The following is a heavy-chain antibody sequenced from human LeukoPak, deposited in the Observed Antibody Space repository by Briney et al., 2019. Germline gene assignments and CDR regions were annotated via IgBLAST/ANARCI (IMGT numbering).Heavy chain of an antibody. CDR2: IYYSGSS. Sequence: PSETLSLTRIVSGGSISGYYWNWIRQPPGKGLEWIGYIYYSGSSNYIPSLKSRVTISVDMSKNQFSLKLTSVTAADTAVYYCARGRDGYIFDYWGQGTLVTVSS. CDR1: GGSISGYY. D-gene: IGHD5-24*01. V-gene: IGHV4-59*01. CDR3: ARGRDGYIFDY. J-gene: IGHJ4*02.